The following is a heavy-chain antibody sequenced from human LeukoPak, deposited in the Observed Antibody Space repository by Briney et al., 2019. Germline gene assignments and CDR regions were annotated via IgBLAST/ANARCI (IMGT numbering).Heavy chain of an antibody. Sequence: ASVKVSCKASGYTFTGYYMHWVRQAPGQGLEWMGWINPRTGDRGYAQKFQGRVTITRSTSMNTAYMELSSLRSEDTAVYYCTRHTSPTFDYWGQGTLVTVSS. CDR2: INPRTGDR. CDR1: GYTFTGYY. V-gene: IGHV1-8*03. CDR3: TRHTSPTFDY. D-gene: IGHD2-2*01. J-gene: IGHJ4*02.